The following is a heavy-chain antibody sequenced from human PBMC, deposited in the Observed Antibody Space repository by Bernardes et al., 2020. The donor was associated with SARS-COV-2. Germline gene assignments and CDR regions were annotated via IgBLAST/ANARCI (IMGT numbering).Heavy chain of an antibody. V-gene: IGHV3-74*01. D-gene: IGHD6-25*01. CDR3: ARGASSGYRIDY. CDR1: GFTFRSSW. CDR2: IKTDGSTT. Sequence: GSFSISCAASGFTFRSSWLHWVRQAPGKGLVWLSRIKTDGSTTNYADPVKGRFTISRDNAKNTLWLQMNSLRDEDTAMYYCARGASSGYRIDYWGPGTLVTVSS. J-gene: IGHJ4*02.